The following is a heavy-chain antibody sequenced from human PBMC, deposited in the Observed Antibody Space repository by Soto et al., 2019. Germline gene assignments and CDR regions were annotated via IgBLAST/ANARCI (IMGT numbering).Heavy chain of an antibody. CDR2: IGGGGDTT. CDR3: VKVGRPLLANYFDT. V-gene: IGHV3-23*01. J-gene: IGHJ4*02. CDR1: GFIFISYA. Sequence: DVQLLESGGDLVQPGGSLRLSCEASGFIFISYAMNWVRQAPGKGLEWVYAIGGGGDTTYYADSVTGRFTISRYNTKSTVILQMNSLRAEDTAVYYCVKVGRPLLANYFDTWGLGTLVTVSP.